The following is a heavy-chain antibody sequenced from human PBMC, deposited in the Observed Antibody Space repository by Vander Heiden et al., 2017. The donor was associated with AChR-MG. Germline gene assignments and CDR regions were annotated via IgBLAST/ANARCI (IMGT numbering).Heavy chain of an antibody. Sequence: EVQLLESGGGLVQPRGSLRLSCVASGFTFTRYAMTCVRPAAGKGLEWVSGISGSGGTIDYADFVEGRFTISRDNSKNTLYLQMNSLRADDTAIYYCAKDRYNYGSALDYWGQGNLVTVSS. CDR3: AKDRYNYGSALDY. V-gene: IGHV3-23*01. CDR2: ISGSGGTI. CDR1: GFTFTRYA. D-gene: IGHD5-18*01. J-gene: IGHJ4*02.